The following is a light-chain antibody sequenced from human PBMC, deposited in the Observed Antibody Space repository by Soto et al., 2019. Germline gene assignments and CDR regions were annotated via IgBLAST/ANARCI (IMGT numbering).Light chain of an antibody. CDR1: QSVSSN. CDR3: QQYKNWPHT. V-gene: IGKV3-15*01. Sequence: EMMMTQSPATLSVSPGERASLSCRASQSVSSNLAWYQQKPGQAPRLLIYGASTRATGIPARFSGSGSGTEFTLTINSLQSEDFAVYYCQQYKNWPHTFGQGTKVDIK. J-gene: IGKJ2*01. CDR2: GAS.